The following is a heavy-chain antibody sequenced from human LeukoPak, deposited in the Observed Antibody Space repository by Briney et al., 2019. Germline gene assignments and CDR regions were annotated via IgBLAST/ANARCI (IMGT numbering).Heavy chain of an antibody. CDR2: IRYDGSNK. V-gene: IGHV3-30*02. J-gene: IGHJ4*02. D-gene: IGHD3-10*01. CDR1: GFTFSSYG. CDR3: ARDHLVRGVMAY. Sequence: PGGSLRLSCAASGFTFSSYGMHWVRQAPGKGLEWVAFIRYDGSNKYYADSVKGRFTISRDNAKNSLYLQMNSLRAEDTAVYYCARDHLVRGVMAYWGQGTLVTVSS.